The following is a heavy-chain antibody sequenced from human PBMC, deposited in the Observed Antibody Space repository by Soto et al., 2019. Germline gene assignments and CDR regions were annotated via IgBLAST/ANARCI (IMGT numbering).Heavy chain of an antibody. Sequence: GGSLRLSCAASGFTFSSYAMTWVRQAPGKGLEWVSAIGGSGGSPYYADSVKGRFTISRDNSKNTLYLQMNSLRAEDTATYYCSSGYHQRSLDYWGQGTQVTVSS. CDR3: SSGYHQRSLDY. CDR2: IGGSGGSP. CDR1: GFTFSSYA. D-gene: IGHD3-22*01. V-gene: IGHV3-23*01. J-gene: IGHJ4*02.